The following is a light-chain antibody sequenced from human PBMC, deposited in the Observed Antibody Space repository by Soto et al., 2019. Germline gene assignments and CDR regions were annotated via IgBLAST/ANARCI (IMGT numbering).Light chain of an antibody. CDR3: QQSYSSPPT. CDR1: QSISSW. Sequence: DIQMTQSPSTLSASVGDRVTITCRASQSISSWLAWYQQKPGKAPKLLIYDASSLESGVPSRLSGSRSGPDFTLTISSLQPEDFATYYCQQSYSSPPTFGQGTKVDIK. J-gene: IGKJ1*01. V-gene: IGKV1-5*01. CDR2: DAS.